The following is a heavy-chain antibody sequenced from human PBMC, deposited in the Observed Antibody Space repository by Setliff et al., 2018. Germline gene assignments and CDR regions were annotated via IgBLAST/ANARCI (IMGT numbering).Heavy chain of an antibody. V-gene: IGHV7-4-1*02. Sequence: ASVKVSCKVSGYTLTELSMHWVRQAPGQGLEWMGWINTNTGNPTYAQGFTGRFVFSLDTSVSTAYLQISSLKAEDTAVYYCARDNRGYAWDYYYYMDVWGKGTTVTVSS. CDR1: GYTLTELS. CDR2: INTNTGNP. J-gene: IGHJ6*03. D-gene: IGHD2-15*01. CDR3: ARDNRGYAWDYYYYMDV.